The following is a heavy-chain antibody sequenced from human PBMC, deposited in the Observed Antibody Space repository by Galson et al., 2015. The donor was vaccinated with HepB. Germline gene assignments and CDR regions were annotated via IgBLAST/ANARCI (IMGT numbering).Heavy chain of an antibody. Sequence: SLRLSCAASGFTVSSNYMTWVRQAPGKGPERVSVIYSGVSAYHADSVKGRFTISRDNSKNSVYLQMNSLRAEDTAVYYCARVRGRSGYGRVGSFDHWGQGTLVTVS. V-gene: IGHV3-53*01. J-gene: IGHJ4*02. D-gene: IGHD5-12*01. CDR1: GFTVSSNY. CDR2: IYSGVSA. CDR3: ARVRGRSGYGRVGSFDH.